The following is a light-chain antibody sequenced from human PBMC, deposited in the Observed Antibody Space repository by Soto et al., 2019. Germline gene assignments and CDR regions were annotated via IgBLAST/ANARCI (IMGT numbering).Light chain of an antibody. CDR1: QNIFNY. V-gene: IGKV1-5*03. Sequence: DIQMTQSPSSLSASVGDRVTITCRASQNIFNYLNWYQQKPGKAPKLLIYKASSLESGVPSRFSGSGSGTEFTLTISSLQPDDFATYYCQQYNSYSVAFGQGTKVDIK. CDR3: QQYNSYSVA. CDR2: KAS. J-gene: IGKJ1*01.